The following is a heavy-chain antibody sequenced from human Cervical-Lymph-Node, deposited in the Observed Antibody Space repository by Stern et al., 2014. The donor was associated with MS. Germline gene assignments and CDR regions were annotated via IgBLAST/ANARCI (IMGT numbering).Heavy chain of an antibody. CDR3: AKAYCGGDCYTDYYYGMDV. CDR1: GFTLSIYG. V-gene: IGHV3-30*18. Sequence: VQLVESGGGVVKPGRSLRLCCVGSGFTLSIYGMNWVRQVQGKGLEWVAVLSYDENNEYYADSIKRLFTVSRDKSKNTLFLQMNILRAEDTALYYFAKAYCGGDCYTDYYYGMDVWGQGTMVTVSS. D-gene: IGHD2-21*01. CDR2: LSYDENNE. J-gene: IGHJ6*02.